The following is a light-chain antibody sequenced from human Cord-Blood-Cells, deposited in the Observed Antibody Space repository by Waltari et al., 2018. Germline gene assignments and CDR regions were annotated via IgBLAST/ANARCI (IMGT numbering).Light chain of an antibody. CDR1: QSVSSY. Sequence: EIVLTQSPAPLSLSPGERATLSCRASQSVSSYLAWYQQKPGQAPRLLIYDASNRATGIPARFSGSGSGTDFTLTISSLEPEDFAVYYWQQRSNWPRTFGQGTKVEIK. V-gene: IGKV3-11*01. CDR2: DAS. CDR3: QQRSNWPRT. J-gene: IGKJ1*01.